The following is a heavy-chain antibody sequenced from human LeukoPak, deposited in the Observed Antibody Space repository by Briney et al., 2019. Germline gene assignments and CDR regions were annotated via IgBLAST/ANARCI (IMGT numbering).Heavy chain of an antibody. V-gene: IGHV4-59*08. Sequence: SETLSLTCSVSGGSINSYYWSWIRQPPGKGLEWIGYIYYSGSTNYNPSLKSRVTISVDTSKNQFSLKLSSVTAADTAVYYCARKRAAAAYFHPWGQGTLVTVSS. CDR2: IYYSGST. J-gene: IGHJ5*02. CDR1: GGSINSYY. CDR3: ARKRAAAAYFHP. D-gene: IGHD6-13*01.